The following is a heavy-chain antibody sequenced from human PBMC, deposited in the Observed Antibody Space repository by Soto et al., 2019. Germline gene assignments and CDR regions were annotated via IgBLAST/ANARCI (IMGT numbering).Heavy chain of an antibody. J-gene: IGHJ4*02. CDR1: GGSISSGDYY. D-gene: IGHD3-10*01. CDR2: IYYSGST. CDR3: ARDHGSGSYSLGY. V-gene: IGHV4-30-4*01. Sequence: PSETLSLTCTVSGGSISSGDYYWSWIRQPPGKGLEWIGYIYYSGSTYYNPSLKSRVTISVDTSKNQFSLKLSSVTAADTAVYYCARDHGSGSYSLGYWGQGTMVTVYS.